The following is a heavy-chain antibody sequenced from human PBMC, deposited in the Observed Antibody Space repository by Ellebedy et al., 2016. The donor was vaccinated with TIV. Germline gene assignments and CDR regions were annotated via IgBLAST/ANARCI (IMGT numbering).Heavy chain of an antibody. CDR3: ARTLLYCGGDCSYHFDY. J-gene: IGHJ4*02. CDR2: SSSKDEK. Sequence: SGPTLVKPTETLTLTCTVSGFSLNNIIMGVSWFRQPPGKALEWLAHSSSKDEKSYSTSLKRRLTITKDTSKSQVVLTMTNMDPVDTATYYCARTLLYCGGDCSYHFDYWGQGSLVTVSS. D-gene: IGHD2-21*02. V-gene: IGHV2-26*01. CDR1: GFSLNNIIMG.